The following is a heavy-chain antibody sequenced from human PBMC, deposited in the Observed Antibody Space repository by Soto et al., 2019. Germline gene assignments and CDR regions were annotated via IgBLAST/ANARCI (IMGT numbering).Heavy chain of an antibody. J-gene: IGHJ6*02. CDR1: GFTFSSYG. Sequence: QVQLVESGGGVVQPGRSLRLSCAASGFTFSSYGMHWVRQAPGKGLEWVAVISYDGSNKYYADSVKGRFTISRDNSKNTLYLQMNSLRAEDTAVYYCANVQAAAVSASYYYGMDVWGQGTTDPVSS. CDR2: ISYDGSNK. CDR3: ANVQAAAVSASYYYGMDV. V-gene: IGHV3-30*18. D-gene: IGHD6-13*01.